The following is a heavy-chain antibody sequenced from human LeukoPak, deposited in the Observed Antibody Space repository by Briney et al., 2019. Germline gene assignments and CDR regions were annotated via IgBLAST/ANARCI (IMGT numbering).Heavy chain of an antibody. CDR2: ISWNSGSI. V-gene: IGHV3-9*01. Sequence: GGSLRLSCAASGFTFDDYAMHWVRQAPGKGLEWVSGISWNSGSIGYADSVKGRFTISRDNAKNSLYLQMNSLRAEDTALYYCAKARAVDYEHLGAFDIWGQGTMVTVSS. J-gene: IGHJ3*02. CDR1: GFTFDDYA. CDR3: AKARAVDYEHLGAFDI. D-gene: IGHD4-17*01.